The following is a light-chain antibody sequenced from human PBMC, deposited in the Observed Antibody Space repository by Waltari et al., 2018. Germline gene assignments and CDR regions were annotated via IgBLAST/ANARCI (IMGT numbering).Light chain of an antibody. V-gene: IGKV3-15*01. CDR1: QSVGSN. Sequence: ETVMTQSPATLSVSPGETATLSCRASQSVGSNLAWYQQKPGQAPRLLIYGASTSATGIPAKFSGSGSGTEFTLTISSLQSEDFAVYYCQQYNNWPPWTFGQGTNVEI. J-gene: IGKJ1*01. CDR3: QQYNNWPPWT. CDR2: GAS.